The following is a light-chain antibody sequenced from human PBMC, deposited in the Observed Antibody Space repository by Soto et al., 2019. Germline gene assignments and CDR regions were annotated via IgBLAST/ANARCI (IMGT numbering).Light chain of an antibody. Sequence: DIQMTHSPSTLSASVLYRVTITCRSSQTTTNWLALYQQKPGKAPKLLIYKASTLESGVPSRFSGSGSGTEFTLTISSLQPDDVATYYCQQYNSYSAWKFGQGTKVAIK. J-gene: IGKJ1*01. CDR1: QTTTNW. CDR3: QQYNSYSAWK. V-gene: IGKV1-5*03. CDR2: KAS.